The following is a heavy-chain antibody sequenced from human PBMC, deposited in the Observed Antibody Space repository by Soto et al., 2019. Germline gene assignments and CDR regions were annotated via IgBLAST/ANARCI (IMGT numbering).Heavy chain of an antibody. CDR2: MNPNSGNT. J-gene: IGHJ5*02. CDR3: ARERTRGFDP. CDR1: GYTFTSYD. Sequence: QVQLVQSGAEVKKPGASVKVSCKASGYTFTSYDINWVRQATGQGLEWMGWMNPNSGNTAYAQKFLGRVTMTRNTSTSTAYMELSSMRSEDMAVYYCARERTRGFDPGGQGTLVTVSS. V-gene: IGHV1-8*01.